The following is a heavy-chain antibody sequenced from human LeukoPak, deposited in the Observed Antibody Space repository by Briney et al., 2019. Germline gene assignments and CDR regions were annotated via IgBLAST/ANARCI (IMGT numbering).Heavy chain of an antibody. CDR1: GFTFGDYA. Sequence: PGGSLRLSCTASGFTFGDYAMSWVRQAPGKGLEWVGFIRSKAYGVTTEYAASVKGRFTISRDDSKSIAYLQMNSLKTEDTAVYYCTRQRFLAARPGYFDYWGQGTLVTVSS. D-gene: IGHD6-6*01. CDR2: IRSKAYGVTT. J-gene: IGHJ4*02. V-gene: IGHV3-49*04. CDR3: TRQRFLAARPGYFDY.